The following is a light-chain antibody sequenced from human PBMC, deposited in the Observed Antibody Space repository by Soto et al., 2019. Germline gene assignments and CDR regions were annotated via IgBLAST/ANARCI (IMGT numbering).Light chain of an antibody. CDR2: SDN. CDR3: AAWDVSLVV. V-gene: IGLV1-44*01. J-gene: IGLJ2*01. Sequence: QSVLTQPPSASGTPGQRVTISCSGSSSNIGTNTVIWYQQLPGAAPKLLIYSDNQLPSGVPDRFSGSKSGTSASLAISGLQSEDEADYYCAAWDVSLVVFGGGTKVTVL. CDR1: SSNIGTNT.